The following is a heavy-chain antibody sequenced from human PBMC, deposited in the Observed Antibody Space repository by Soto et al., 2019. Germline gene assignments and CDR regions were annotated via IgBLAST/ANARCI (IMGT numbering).Heavy chain of an antibody. D-gene: IGHD6-6*01. Sequence: PSQTLSLTCAISGDSVSSNSAAWNWIRQSPSRGLEWLGRTYYRSKWYNDYAVSVKSRITINPDTSKNQFSLQLNSVTPEDTAVYYCARDYLYSTSSCSYYFDYWGQGTLVVV. CDR2: TYYRSKWYN. J-gene: IGHJ4*02. CDR3: ARDYLYSTSSCSYYFDY. CDR1: GDSVSSNSAA. V-gene: IGHV6-1*01.